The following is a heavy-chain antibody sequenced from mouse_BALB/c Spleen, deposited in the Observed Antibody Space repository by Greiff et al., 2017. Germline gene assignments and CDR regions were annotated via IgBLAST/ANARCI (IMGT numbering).Heavy chain of an antibody. CDR2: INPSTGYT. D-gene: IGHD2-14*01. J-gene: IGHJ2*01. Sequence: VQRVESGAELAKPGASVKMSCKASGYTFTSYWMHWVKQRPGQGLEWIGYINPSTGYTEYNQKFKDKATLTADKSSSTAYMQLSSLTSEDSAVYYCARGGDYRYDFDYWGQGTTLTVSS. CDR3: ARGGDYRYDFDY. CDR1: GYTFTSYW. V-gene: IGHV1-7*01.